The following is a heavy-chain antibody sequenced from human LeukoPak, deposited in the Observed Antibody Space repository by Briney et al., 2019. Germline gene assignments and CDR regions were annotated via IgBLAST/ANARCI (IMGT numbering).Heavy chain of an antibody. Sequence: GGSLRLSCAASGFDFSSNWMHWVRQAPGKGLMWVSRINRGGSRTDYADSVKGRFTISRDDAKNTLYLQLNSLRAEDTAVYFCARGGSDTAMAHDYWGQGTLVTVSS. CDR2: INRGGSRT. CDR3: ARGGSDTAMAHDY. D-gene: IGHD5-18*01. J-gene: IGHJ4*02. V-gene: IGHV3-74*01. CDR1: GFDFSSNW.